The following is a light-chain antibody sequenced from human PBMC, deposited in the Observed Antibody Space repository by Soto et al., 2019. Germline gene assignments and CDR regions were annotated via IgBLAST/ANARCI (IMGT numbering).Light chain of an antibody. CDR3: FSFTNTSTHV. CDR2: EVN. CDR1: SSDIGAYDY. J-gene: IGLJ1*01. V-gene: IGLV2-14*01. Sequence: QSALTQPASLSGSPGQSITISCTGTSSDIGAYDYVSWFQQHPGKAPKLMISEVNNRPSGVSNRFSGSKSGNTAYLTISGLQVEDEAEYFCFSFTNTSTHVFGTGTQLTVL.